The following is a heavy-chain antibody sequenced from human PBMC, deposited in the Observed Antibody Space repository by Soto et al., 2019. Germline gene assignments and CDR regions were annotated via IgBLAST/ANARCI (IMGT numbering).Heavy chain of an antibody. Sequence: QVQLQESGPGLVKPSETQSLTCTVSGGSINNHYWSWIRQPPGKGLEWLGYVYYNGITNYNPSLKSRVTMSVDTSKNQWSLNLTSLTAADTAMYYCTRANWYSEYWGQGTLVTVSS. D-gene: IGHD2-8*01. CDR1: GGSINNHY. V-gene: IGHV4-59*11. J-gene: IGHJ4*02. CDR2: VYYNGIT. CDR3: TRANWYSEY.